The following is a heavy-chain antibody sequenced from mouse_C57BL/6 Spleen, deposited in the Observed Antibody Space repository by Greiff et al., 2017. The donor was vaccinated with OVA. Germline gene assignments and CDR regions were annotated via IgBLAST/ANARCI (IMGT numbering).Heavy chain of an antibody. J-gene: IGHJ4*01. V-gene: IGHV1-52*01. CDR3: ASQLLNYAMDY. D-gene: IGHD2-1*01. CDR2: IDPSDSGT. Sequence: QVQLQQPGAELVRPGSSVKLSCKASGYTFTSYWMHWVKQRPIQGLEWIGNIDPSDSGTHYNQKFKDKATLTVDKSSSTAYMQLSSLTSEDSAVYYCASQLLNYAMDYWGQGTSVTVSS. CDR1: GYTFTSYW.